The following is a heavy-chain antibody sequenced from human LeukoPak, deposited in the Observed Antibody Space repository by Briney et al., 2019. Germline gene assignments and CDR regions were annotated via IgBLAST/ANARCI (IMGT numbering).Heavy chain of an antibody. D-gene: IGHD6-13*01. CDR2: MKQDGSEI. J-gene: IGHJ5*01. CDR3: ARAVGRTSNWSGFDF. CDR1: GFTFISYW. V-gene: IGHV3-7*01. Sequence: PGGSLRLSCAASGFTFISYWMNWLRQAPGKGLEWVANMKQDGSEINYLDSVKGRFTISRDNARNSLYLQMNSLRAEDTAVYYCARAVGRTSNWSGFDFWGQGTLVTVSS.